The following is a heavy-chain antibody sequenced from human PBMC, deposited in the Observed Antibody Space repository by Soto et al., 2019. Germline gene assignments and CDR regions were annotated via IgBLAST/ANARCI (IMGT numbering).Heavy chain of an antibody. CDR1: GGSISNSY. V-gene: IGHV4-59*08. Sequence: QVKLQESGPGLVRPSETLSLTCTVSGGSISNSYWSWIRQSPGKGLQWIRYIYSNGNTNYNPALNSPLSIPIDPPKNQYSLQLSPLSASDTAVYYCARHSPAFIYASVPWDVWGQGTTVTVSS. J-gene: IGHJ6*02. CDR3: ARHSPAFIYASVPWDV. CDR2: IYSNGNT. D-gene: IGHD3-10*01.